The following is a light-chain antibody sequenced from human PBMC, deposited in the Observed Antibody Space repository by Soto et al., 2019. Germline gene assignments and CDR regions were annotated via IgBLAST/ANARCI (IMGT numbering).Light chain of an antibody. CDR1: QSVSSW. CDR3: QEYQTWT. Sequence: DIQMTQSPSILSASLGDRVTITCRASQSVSSWLAWYQQKPGKAPKLLIHKASRLESGVSSRFSGSGSGTEFTLTISSLQPDDFATYYCQEYQTWTFGHGTKVEIK. CDR2: KAS. V-gene: IGKV1-5*03. J-gene: IGKJ1*01.